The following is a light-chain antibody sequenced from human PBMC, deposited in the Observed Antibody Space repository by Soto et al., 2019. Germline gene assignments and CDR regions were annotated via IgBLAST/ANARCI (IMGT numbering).Light chain of an antibody. J-gene: IGKJ1*01. CDR3: QQYNSYSPWT. CDR1: QSISSW. CDR2: DAS. Sequence: DIQMTQSPSTLSASVGDRVTITCRASQSISSWLAWYQQKPGKAPKLMXYDASSLESGVPSRFSGSGSGTEFTLTISSLQPDDFANYYCQQYNSYSPWTFGQGTKVDIK. V-gene: IGKV1-5*01.